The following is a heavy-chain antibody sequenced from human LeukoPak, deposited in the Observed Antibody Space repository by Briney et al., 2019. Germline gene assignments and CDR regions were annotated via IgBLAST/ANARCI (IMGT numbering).Heavy chain of an antibody. D-gene: IGHD3-22*01. CDR3: ARDKRITMIVVAIQAAFDI. Sequence: GGSLRLSCAASGFTFSSYWMSWVRQAPVKGLEWVANIKQDGSEKYYVDSVKGRFTISRDNAKNSLYLQMNSLRAEDTAVYYCARDKRITMIVVAIQAAFDIWGQGTMVTVSS. CDR1: GFTFSSYW. J-gene: IGHJ3*02. V-gene: IGHV3-7*01. CDR2: IKQDGSEK.